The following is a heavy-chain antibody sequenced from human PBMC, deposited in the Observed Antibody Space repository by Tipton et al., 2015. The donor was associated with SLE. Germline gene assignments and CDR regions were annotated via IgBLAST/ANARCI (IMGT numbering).Heavy chain of an antibody. V-gene: IGHV4-38-2*01. D-gene: IGHD6-13*01. J-gene: IGHJ6*03. CDR2: IYHTGST. CDR1: AYSISSGYY. Sequence: LRLSCAVSAYSISSGYYWGWIRQPPGKGLEWIGSIYHTGSTYYNPSLKSRVTISVDTSKNQFSLNLSSVTAADTALYYCASQGVQAAKQLSYFYYYMDVWGKGTTVTVSS. CDR3: ASQGVQAAKQLSYFYYYMDV.